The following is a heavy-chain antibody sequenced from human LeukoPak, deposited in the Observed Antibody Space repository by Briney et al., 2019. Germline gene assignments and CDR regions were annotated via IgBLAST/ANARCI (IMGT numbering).Heavy chain of an antibody. CDR3: ARGLGGIAHY. V-gene: IGHV1-8*02. J-gene: IGHJ4*02. Sequence: ASVKVSCKASGYTFTGYYMHWVRQAPGQGLEWMGWMNPNSGNTGYAQKFQGRVTMTRNTSISTAYMELSSLRSEDTAVYYCARGLGGIAHYWGQGTLVTVSS. D-gene: IGHD4-23*01. CDR2: MNPNSGNT. CDR1: GYTFTGYY.